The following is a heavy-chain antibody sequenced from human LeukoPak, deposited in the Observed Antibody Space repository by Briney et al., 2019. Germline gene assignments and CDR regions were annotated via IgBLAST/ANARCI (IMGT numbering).Heavy chain of an antibody. CDR1: VYTFTIYY. Sequence: ASVKVSCKASVYTFTIYYMHWVRQAPGQGLEWMGIINTSGGSTSYAQKFQGRVTMTRDTSTSTVYMELSSQTSEDTAVYYCARDPDYRAKGGFDYWGQGTLVTVSS. CDR3: ARDPDYRAKGGFDY. CDR2: INTSGGST. J-gene: IGHJ4*02. D-gene: IGHD4-17*01. V-gene: IGHV1-46*01.